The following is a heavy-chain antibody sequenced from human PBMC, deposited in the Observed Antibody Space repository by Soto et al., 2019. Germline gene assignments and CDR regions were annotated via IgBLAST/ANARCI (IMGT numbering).Heavy chain of an antibody. CDR1: GFTFSDYY. CDR3: ARDQATVFGVVIPPDY. CDR2: ISSSSSYT. Sequence: GGSLRLSCAASGFTFSDYYMSWIRQAPGKGLEWVSYISSSSSYTNYADPVKGRFTISRDNAKNSLYLQMNSLRAEDTAVYYCARDQATVFGVVIPPDYWGQGTLVTVSS. V-gene: IGHV3-11*06. D-gene: IGHD3-3*01. J-gene: IGHJ4*02.